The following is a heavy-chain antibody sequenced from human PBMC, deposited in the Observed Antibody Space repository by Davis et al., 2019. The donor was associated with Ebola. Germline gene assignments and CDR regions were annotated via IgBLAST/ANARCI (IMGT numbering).Heavy chain of an antibody. CDR3: AREVVVVVAATPSGYYYYGMDV. V-gene: IGHV1-46*01. Sequence: ASVKVSCKASGYTFTGYYIHWVRQAPGQGLEWMGRINPSGGSTSYAQKFQGRVTMTRDTSTSTVYMELSSLRSEDTAVYYCAREVVVVVAATPSGYYYYGMDVWGKGTTVTVSS. CDR2: INPSGGST. CDR1: GYTFTGYY. J-gene: IGHJ6*04. D-gene: IGHD2-15*01.